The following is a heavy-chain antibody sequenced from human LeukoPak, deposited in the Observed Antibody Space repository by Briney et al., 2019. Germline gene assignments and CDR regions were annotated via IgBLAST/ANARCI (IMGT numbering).Heavy chain of an antibody. D-gene: IGHD2-2*01. J-gene: IGHJ5*02. CDR1: GFTFSSYA. V-gene: IGHV3-23*01. CDR3: AKSGCNSSNCFLGWFDP. CDR2: DSSSGGST. Sequence: SGGSLLLSCAASGFTFSSYAMSWVRQAPGKGLEWVSTDSSSGGSTYYADSVKGRFTISRDNSKNTLYLQMNTLRAEDTAVYHCAKSGCNSSNCFLGWFDPWGQGTLVTVSS.